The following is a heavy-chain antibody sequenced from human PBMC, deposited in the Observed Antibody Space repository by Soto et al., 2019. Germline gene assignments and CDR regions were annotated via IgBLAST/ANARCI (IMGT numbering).Heavy chain of an antibody. CDR1: GYTFSTFA. Sequence: GASVKVSCKTSGYTFSTFAIHWVRQAPGQRLEWMARINAGNGDTKYSQKFQGRVTITRDSSASTAYMELSSLTSEDTAVYYCARDRDTYGYGLFDYWGRGILVTVSS. D-gene: IGHD5-18*01. CDR3: ARDRDTYGYGLFDY. V-gene: IGHV1-3*01. J-gene: IGHJ4*02. CDR2: INAGNGDT.